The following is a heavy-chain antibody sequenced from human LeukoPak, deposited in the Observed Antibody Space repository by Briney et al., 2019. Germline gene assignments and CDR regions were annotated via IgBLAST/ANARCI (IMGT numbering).Heavy chain of an antibody. CDR1: GGSISSGSYY. J-gene: IGHJ6*03. CDR3: ARCPGVEDFWTYYYYMDV. Sequence: PSETLSHTCTVSGGSISSGSYYWSWIRQPAGKGLVWIGRIYTSGSTNYNPSLKSRVTISVDTSKNQFSLKLSSVTAADTAVYYCARCPGVEDFWTYYYYMDVWGKGTTVTVSS. D-gene: IGHD3/OR15-3a*01. V-gene: IGHV4-61*02. CDR2: IYTSGST.